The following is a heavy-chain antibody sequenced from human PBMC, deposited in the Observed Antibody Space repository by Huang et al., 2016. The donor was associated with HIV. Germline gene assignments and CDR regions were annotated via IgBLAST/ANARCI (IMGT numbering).Heavy chain of an antibody. J-gene: IGHJ4*02. D-gene: IGHD6-19*01. CDR1: GYTFSDYA. CDR2: INTDTGDP. Sequence: QVQLVQSESDLKKPGASVKVSCKVSGYTFSDYAINWGRQAPGQGLEWMGWINTDTGDPTYAPGFRGRFVFSMDTSLSTAFLQISSLESDDSALYYCSSGEKSNGFDHWGQGTLVTVSS. V-gene: IGHV7-4-1*02. CDR3: SSGEKSNGFDH.